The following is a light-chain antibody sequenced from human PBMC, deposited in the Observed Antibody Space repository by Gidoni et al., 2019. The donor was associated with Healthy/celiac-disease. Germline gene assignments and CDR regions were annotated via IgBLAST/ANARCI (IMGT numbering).Light chain of an antibody. Sequence: IVLTQSPATLSLSPGERATLCCRASQSVSSYLAWYQQKPGQAPRLLIYDASNRATGIPARFSGSGSGTDFTLTISSLEPEDFAVYSCQQRSNWAFTFGPGTKVDIK. CDR1: QSVSSY. J-gene: IGKJ3*01. V-gene: IGKV3-11*01. CDR3: QQRSNWAFT. CDR2: DAS.